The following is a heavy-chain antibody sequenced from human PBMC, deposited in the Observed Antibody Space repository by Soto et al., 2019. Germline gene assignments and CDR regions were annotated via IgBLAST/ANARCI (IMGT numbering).Heavy chain of an antibody. CDR1: GGTFSNYV. J-gene: IGHJ1*01. Sequence: QVQLVQSGAEVKKPGSSVSVSCKASGGTFSNYVISWLRQAPGQGLEWMGGIIPIFDTTNYAQKFQGRVTITADESTSTAYMELSSLSSEDTAVYYCARGPITSGYYLDFYDWGQGTLVTVSS. CDR2: IIPIFDTT. V-gene: IGHV1-69*01. D-gene: IGHD3-22*01. CDR3: ARGPITSGYYLDFYD.